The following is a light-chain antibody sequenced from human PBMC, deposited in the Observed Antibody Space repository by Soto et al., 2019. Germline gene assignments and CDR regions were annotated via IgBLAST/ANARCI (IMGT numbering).Light chain of an antibody. CDR3: QQYNNWPRT. Sequence: EIVMTQSPATLSVSPCERATLSCMASQSVSSNLARYQQKPGQAPRLLIYGASTRATGIPARFSGSGSGTEFTLTISSLQSEDFAVYYCQQYNNWPRTFGQGTKVDIK. V-gene: IGKV3-15*01. CDR1: QSVSSN. J-gene: IGKJ1*01. CDR2: GAS.